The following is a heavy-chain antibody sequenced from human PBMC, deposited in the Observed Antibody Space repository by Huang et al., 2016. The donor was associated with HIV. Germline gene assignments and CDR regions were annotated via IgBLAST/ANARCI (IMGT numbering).Heavy chain of an antibody. CDR1: GGSVNSGNFY. Sequence: TCNVSGGSVNSGNFYWSWIRQPPGKRLEWIAYIYYSGSANYNPSLKSRVTASIDTSKNEFSLKLTSVAAADTAMYYCARVARGSGGYGFDYWGQGILVTVSA. J-gene: IGHJ4*02. V-gene: IGHV4-61*01. CDR2: IYYSGSA. D-gene: IGHD3-10*01. CDR3: ARVARGSGGYGFDY.